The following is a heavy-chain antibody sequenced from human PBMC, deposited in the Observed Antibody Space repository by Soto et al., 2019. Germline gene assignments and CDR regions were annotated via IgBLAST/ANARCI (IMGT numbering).Heavy chain of an antibody. CDR1: GGTISSGGYS. D-gene: IGHD3-16*02. CDR3: SRSLFYDYIWGSYRYGLDY. V-gene: IGHV4-31*03. J-gene: IGHJ4*02. CDR2: IYYSGST. Sequence: KPSDTLSLTCTVSGGTISSGGYSLSWIRQHPGKGLEWIGYIYYSGSTYYNPSLKSRVTISVDTSKNQFSLELSSVTAADTAVHYCSRSLFYDYIWGSYRYGLDYWGQGTLVTVSS.